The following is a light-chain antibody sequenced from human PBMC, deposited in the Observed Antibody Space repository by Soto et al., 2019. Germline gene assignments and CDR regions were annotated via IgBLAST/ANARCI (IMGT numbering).Light chain of an antibody. Sequence: DIQMTQSPSTLSASVGDRVTITCRASQNGNNWVAWYQQKPGKAPKFLIYDASVLEGADPSRFSGSGSGTELALTISSLQPDDFATSYCKRYTSNARTFGQGTNVDIK. CDR1: QNGNNW. J-gene: IGKJ1*01. CDR2: DAS. CDR3: KRYTSNART. V-gene: IGKV1-5*01.